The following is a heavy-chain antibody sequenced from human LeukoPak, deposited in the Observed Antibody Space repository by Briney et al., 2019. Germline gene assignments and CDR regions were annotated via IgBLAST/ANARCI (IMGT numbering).Heavy chain of an antibody. Sequence: GGSLRLSCAASGFTFGDYAMNWVRQAPGKGLEWVSGIIASGRDTYYADSVKGRFTISRDTSKNTLYLRMNSLRAEDTAVYYCAKDRYYYGLGYYFDYWGQGALVTVSS. J-gene: IGHJ4*02. D-gene: IGHD3-10*01. V-gene: IGHV3-23*01. CDR3: AKDRYYYGLGYYFDY. CDR2: IIASGRDT. CDR1: GFTFGDYA.